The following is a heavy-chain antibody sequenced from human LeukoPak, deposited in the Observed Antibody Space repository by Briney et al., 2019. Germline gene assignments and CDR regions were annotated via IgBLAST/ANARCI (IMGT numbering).Heavy chain of an antibody. CDR1: GYSFTNYW. J-gene: IGHJ4*02. D-gene: IGHD3-22*01. CDR3: VRATSTLLVVVHYHLDY. Sequence: GESLKISCKASGYSFTNYWIGWVRQMPGKGLEWMGIVYPGNSNTKYSPSFQGQVTISADKSINTAYLQGSSLKASDTAMYYCVRATSTLLVVVHYHLDYWGQGTLVAVSS. CDR2: VYPGNSNT. V-gene: IGHV5-51*01.